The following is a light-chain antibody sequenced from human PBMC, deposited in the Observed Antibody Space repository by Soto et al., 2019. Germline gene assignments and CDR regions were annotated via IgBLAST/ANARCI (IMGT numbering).Light chain of an antibody. Sequence: DIQMTQSPSSLSASVGDRVTITCRASQDISNFLAWYQQKPGKVPELLISAASTLQSGVPSRFTGSGSGTDFTLTISSLQPADVATYYCQKYDTAPRTFGQGTKVEIK. CDR3: QKYDTAPRT. J-gene: IGKJ1*01. CDR2: AAS. CDR1: QDISNF. V-gene: IGKV1-27*01.